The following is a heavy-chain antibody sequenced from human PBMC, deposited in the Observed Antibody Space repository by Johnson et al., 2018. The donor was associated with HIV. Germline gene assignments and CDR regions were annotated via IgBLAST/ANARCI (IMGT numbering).Heavy chain of an antibody. CDR2: LNWNGGSI. V-gene: IGHV3-20*04. Sequence: EVQLVDSGGGVVRPEGFLKLSCAGSRFTLDDYGVSWVRQTPGKGLEWVSGLNWNGGSIGYADSVEGRFTISRDNAKSSLFLQMNSLRGEDTALYYCGKVSIPVAGFDAFDIWGKGTMVTVSS. J-gene: IGHJ3*02. D-gene: IGHD6-19*01. CDR1: RFTLDDYG. CDR3: GKVSIPVAGFDAFDI.